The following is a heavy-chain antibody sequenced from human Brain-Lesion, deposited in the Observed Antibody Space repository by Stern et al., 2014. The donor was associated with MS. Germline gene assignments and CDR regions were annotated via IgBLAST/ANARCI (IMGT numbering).Heavy chain of an antibody. Sequence: QVQLQESGPGLVKPSETLSLTCTVAGGSVSSTSYAWAWIRQPPGKGLGWIGTIYYSGNTYYSPSLKSRLTISLDKSTNQISPHLGSVTAADTAVYYCAGEEDIRYCSGGSCTGNWFDPWGQGTLVTVSS. D-gene: IGHD2-15*01. CDR1: GGSVSSTSYA. V-gene: IGHV4-39*01. J-gene: IGHJ5*02. CDR3: AGEEDIRYCSGGSCTGNWFDP. CDR2: IYYSGNT.